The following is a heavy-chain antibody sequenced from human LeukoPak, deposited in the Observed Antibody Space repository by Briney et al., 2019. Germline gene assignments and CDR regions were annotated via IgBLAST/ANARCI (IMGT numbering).Heavy chain of an antibody. J-gene: IGHJ4*02. CDR2: INHSGST. CDR1: GGSISSSSYY. Sequence: DPSETLSLTCTVSGGSISSSSYYWGWIRQPPGKGLEWIGEINHSGSTNYNPSLKSRVTISVDTSKNQFSLKLSSVTAADTAVYYCARRGYYDFWSGPFDYWGQGTLVTVSS. V-gene: IGHV4-39*07. D-gene: IGHD3-3*01. CDR3: ARRGYYDFWSGPFDY.